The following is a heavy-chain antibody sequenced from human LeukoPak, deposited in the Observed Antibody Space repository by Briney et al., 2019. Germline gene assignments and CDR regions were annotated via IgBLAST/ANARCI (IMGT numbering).Heavy chain of an antibody. J-gene: IGHJ4*02. CDR3: AKDCSSTSCYRSGGY. CDR2: ISGSGGST. V-gene: IGHV3-23*01. D-gene: IGHD2-2*01. Sequence: GGSLRLSCAASGFTFSSYAMSWVRQAPGKGQEWVSAISGSGGSTYYADSVKGRFTISRDNSKNTLYLQMNSLRAEDTAVYYCAKDCSSTSCYRSGGYWGQGTLVTVSS. CDR1: GFTFSSYA.